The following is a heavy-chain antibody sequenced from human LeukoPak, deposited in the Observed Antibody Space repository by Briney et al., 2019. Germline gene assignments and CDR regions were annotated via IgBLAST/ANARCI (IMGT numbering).Heavy chain of an antibody. Sequence: GASVKVSCKASGYTFTSYAMHWVRQAPGQRLEWMGWINAGNGNTKYSQKFQGRVTITRDTSASTAYMELSSLRSEDTAVYYCARSPPVIVVVQHGSAFTVWGQGTTVTVSS. CDR1: GYTFTSYA. D-gene: IGHD3-22*01. CDR2: INAGNGNT. V-gene: IGHV1-3*01. CDR3: ARSPPVIVVVQHGSAFTV. J-gene: IGHJ6*02.